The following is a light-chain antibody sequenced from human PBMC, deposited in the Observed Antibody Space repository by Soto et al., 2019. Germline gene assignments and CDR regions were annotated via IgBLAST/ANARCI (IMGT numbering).Light chain of an antibody. CDR1: QDISNY. CDR2: DAS. CDR3: QQYDKLPPYT. J-gene: IGKJ2*01. Sequence: DIQMTQSPSSLSASVGDRVTITCQASQDISNYLNWYQQKPGKAPKLLIYDASNLETGVPSRFSRGRSATDFTITISSLQPEDIATYYCQQYDKLPPYTFGQGTKLEIK. V-gene: IGKV1-33*01.